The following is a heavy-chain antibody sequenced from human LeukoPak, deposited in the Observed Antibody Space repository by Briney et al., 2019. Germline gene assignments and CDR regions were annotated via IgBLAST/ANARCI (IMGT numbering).Heavy chain of an antibody. Sequence: GGSLRLSCAASGFTFSSYSMNWVRQAPGKGLEWVSSITSSSSTIYYADSVKGRFTISRDNAKNSLHLQMNSLRAEDMAVYYCARDLSYVQREGFDYWGQGTLVTVSS. J-gene: IGHJ4*02. CDR1: GFTFSSYS. CDR3: ARDLSYVQREGFDY. D-gene: IGHD1-26*01. V-gene: IGHV3-48*01. CDR2: ITSSSSTI.